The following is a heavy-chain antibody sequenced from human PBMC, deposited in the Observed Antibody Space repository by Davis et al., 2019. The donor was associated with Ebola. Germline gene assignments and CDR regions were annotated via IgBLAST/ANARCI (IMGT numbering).Heavy chain of an antibody. CDR2: VIPVFGTA. V-gene: IGHV1-69*13. CDR1: GYSFTGYY. J-gene: IGHJ4*02. CDR3: AKDRYYDNNPLYYESEC. D-gene: IGHD3-22*01. Sequence: SVKVSCKASGYSFTGYYIHWVRQAPGQGLEWMGWVIPVFGTANYAQRFQGRVTITADESRTTAYMELSSLRSEDTAVYYCAKDRYYDNNPLYYESECWGQGTLVTVSS.